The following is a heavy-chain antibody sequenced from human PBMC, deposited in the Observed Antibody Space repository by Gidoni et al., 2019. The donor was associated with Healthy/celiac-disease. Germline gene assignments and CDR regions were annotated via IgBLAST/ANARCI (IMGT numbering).Heavy chain of an antibody. CDR2: IKSKTDGGTT. CDR3: TTLYSWYYYDSSGYLQGFDY. D-gene: IGHD3-22*01. J-gene: IGHJ4*02. CDR1: GFTFSNAW. Sequence: EVQLVESGGGLVKPGGSLRLSCAASGFTFSNAWMNWVRQAPGKGLEWVGRIKSKTDGGTTDYAAPVKGRFTISRDDSKNTLYLQMNSLKTEDTAVYYCTTLYSWYYYDSSGYLQGFDYWGQGTLVTVSS. V-gene: IGHV3-15*07.